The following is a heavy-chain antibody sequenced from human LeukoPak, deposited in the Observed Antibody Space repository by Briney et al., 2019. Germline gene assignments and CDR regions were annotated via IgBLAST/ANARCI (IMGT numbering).Heavy chain of an antibody. Sequence: ASVKVSCKVSGYTLTELSMHWVRQAPGKGLEWMGGFDSEDGETIYAQKFQGRVTMTEDTSTDTACMELSSLRSEDTAVYYCATGNWNDPSRPFDYWGQGTLVTVSS. V-gene: IGHV1-24*01. CDR2: FDSEDGET. CDR3: ATGNWNDPSRPFDY. J-gene: IGHJ4*02. CDR1: GYTLTELS. D-gene: IGHD1-1*01.